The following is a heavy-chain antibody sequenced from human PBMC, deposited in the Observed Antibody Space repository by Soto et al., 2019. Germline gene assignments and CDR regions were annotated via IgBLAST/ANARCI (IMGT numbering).Heavy chain of an antibody. CDR2: ISYDGSNK. J-gene: IGHJ6*02. CDR3: AKDQFEQWLEPEDYYYYGMDV. V-gene: IGHV3-30*18. Sequence: PGGSLRLSCAASGFTFSSYGMHWVRQAPGKGLEWVAVISYDGSNKYYADSVKGRFTISRDNSKNTLYLQMNSLRAEDTAVYYCAKDQFEQWLEPEDYYYYGMDVWGQGTTVTVSS. CDR1: GFTFSSYG. D-gene: IGHD6-19*01.